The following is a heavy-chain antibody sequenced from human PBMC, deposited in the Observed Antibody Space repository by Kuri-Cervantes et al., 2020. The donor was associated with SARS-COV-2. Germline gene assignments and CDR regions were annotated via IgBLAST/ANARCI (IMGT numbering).Heavy chain of an antibody. CDR1: GGSISSGDYY. Sequence: SETLSLTCTVSGGSISSGDYYWSWIRQPPGKGLEWIGYIYYSGSTYYNPSLKSRVTISVDTSKNQFSLKLSSVTAADTAVYCCARGEGVVISYFDYWGQGTLVTVSS. CDR3: ARGEGVVISYFDY. CDR2: IYYSGST. D-gene: IGHD3-22*01. V-gene: IGHV4-30-4*08. J-gene: IGHJ4*02.